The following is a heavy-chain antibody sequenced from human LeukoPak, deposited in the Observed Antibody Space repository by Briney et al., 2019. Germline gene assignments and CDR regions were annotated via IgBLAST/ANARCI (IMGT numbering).Heavy chain of an antibody. CDR1: GLTFRSYS. Sequence: RTGGSQRLSCVVSGLTFRSYSMTWVRQAPGKGLEWVSGISASGGDTWYPDSVKGRFTISRDNSKNTLFLQMNSLRVEDTAIYYCAKDATGPEYWGQGTRVTVSS. D-gene: IGHD1-1*01. J-gene: IGHJ4*02. V-gene: IGHV3-23*01. CDR2: ISASGGDT. CDR3: AKDATGPEY.